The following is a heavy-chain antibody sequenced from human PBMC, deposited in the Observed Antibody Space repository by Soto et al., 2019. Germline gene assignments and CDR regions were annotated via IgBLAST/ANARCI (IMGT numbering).Heavy chain of an antibody. V-gene: IGHV4-34*01. J-gene: IGHJ5*02. D-gene: IGHD1-1*01. CDR1: GGSFSGYY. CDR2: INHSGST. Sequence: PSETLSLTCAVYGGSFSGYYWSWIRQPPGKGLEWIGDINHSGSTNYNPSLKSRVTISVDTSKNQFSLKLSSVTAADTAVYYCARGVPSRNWFDPWGQGTMVTVSS. CDR3: ARGVPSRNWFDP.